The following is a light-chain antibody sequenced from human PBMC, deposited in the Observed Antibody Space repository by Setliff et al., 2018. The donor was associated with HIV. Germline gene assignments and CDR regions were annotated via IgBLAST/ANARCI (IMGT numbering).Light chain of an antibody. CDR3: QQYYSYPT. V-gene: IGKV1-5*03. CDR1: QSFGSW. Sequence: DIQMTQSPSTLSASVGDRVTITCRASQSFGSWLAWYQQKPGKAPKLLIYKASTLESGVPSRFSGSGSGTEFTLTISSLQPDDFATYYCQQYYSYPTFGQGTKMDIK. CDR2: KAS. J-gene: IGKJ1*01.